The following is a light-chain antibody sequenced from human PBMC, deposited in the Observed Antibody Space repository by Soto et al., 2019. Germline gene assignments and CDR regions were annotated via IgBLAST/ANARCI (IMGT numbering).Light chain of an antibody. J-gene: IGKJ2*01. CDR3: QQRSNWPYT. Sequence: EVVLTQSPATLYFSPGERATLSCRASQSINSYLAWYQQKPGQAPRLLIFDASNRATVTPARFSGSVSGTDFTDFTLTISSLEPEDFAVYYCQQRSNWPYTFGQGTKVDIK. CDR1: QSINSY. CDR2: DAS. V-gene: IGKV3-11*01.